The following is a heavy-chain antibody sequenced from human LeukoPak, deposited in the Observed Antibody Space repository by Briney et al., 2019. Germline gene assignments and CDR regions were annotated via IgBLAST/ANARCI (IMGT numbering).Heavy chain of an antibody. CDR1: GYTFTSYA. J-gene: IGHJ5*02. CDR3: ARDSITIFGVPLYWFDP. D-gene: IGHD3-3*01. CDR2: INAGNGNT. Sequence: ASVNVSCKASGYTFTSYAMHWVRQAPGQRLEWMGWINAGNGNTKYSQKFQGRVTITRDTSASTAYMELSSLRSEDTAVYYCARDSITIFGVPLYWFDPWGQGTLVTVSS. V-gene: IGHV1-3*01.